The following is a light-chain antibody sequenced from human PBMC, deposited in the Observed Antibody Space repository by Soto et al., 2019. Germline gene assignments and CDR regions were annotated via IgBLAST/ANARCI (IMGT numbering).Light chain of an antibody. CDR3: ATWDGSLSGPV. CDR2: ENN. CDR1: TSNIGSSS. J-gene: IGLJ2*01. Sequence: QSVLRQPPSASGTPGQSVTISCSGSTSNIGSSSVYWYPQLPGTAPKVFIYENNRRPSGVPDRLSGPKSGTSASLASSGLRSEDVGDYYCATWDGSLSGPVFGGGTKLPS. V-gene: IGLV1-47*01.